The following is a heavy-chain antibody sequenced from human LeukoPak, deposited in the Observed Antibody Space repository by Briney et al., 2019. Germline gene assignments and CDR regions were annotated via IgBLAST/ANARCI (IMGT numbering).Heavy chain of an antibody. Sequence: QTGGSLRLSCAASGLTFSDFWMHWVRQPPGKGLVWVALVKGDGRTTIYADSVKGRFTISRDNAKNTLYLQMNSLRVEDTAVYYCAREGRVSGYDFDCWGQGTLVTVSS. CDR1: GLTFSDFW. V-gene: IGHV3-74*01. CDR3: AREGRVSGYDFDC. D-gene: IGHD5-12*01. CDR2: VKGDGRTT. J-gene: IGHJ4*02.